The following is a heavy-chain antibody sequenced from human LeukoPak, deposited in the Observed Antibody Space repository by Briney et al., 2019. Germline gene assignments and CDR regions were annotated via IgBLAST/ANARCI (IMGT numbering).Heavy chain of an antibody. CDR1: GFTVSSNY. D-gene: IGHD5-24*01. Sequence: GGSLRLSCAASGFTVSSNYMSWVRQAPGKGLEWVSVIYSGGSTYYADSVKGRFTISRDNSKNTLYLQMNSLRAEDTAVYYCARDFGDGYNLGPHYWGQGTLVTVSS. CDR2: IYSGGST. V-gene: IGHV3-66*01. CDR3: ARDFGDGYNLGPHY. J-gene: IGHJ4*02.